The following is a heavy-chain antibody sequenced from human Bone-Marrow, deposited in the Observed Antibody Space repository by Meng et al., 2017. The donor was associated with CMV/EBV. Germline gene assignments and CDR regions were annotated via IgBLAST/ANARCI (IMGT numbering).Heavy chain of an antibody. CDR1: GFTFIAYY. Sequence: ASVKVSCKASGFTFIAYYIHWVRQAPGQRPEWMGWINPNDGATKYAQKFQDRVTTTRDTSISTVSMELGRLTSDDTAVYYCARHDRTHEFAFYYYYGMDVWGQGTTVTVSS. J-gene: IGHJ6*02. CDR2: INPNDGAT. D-gene: IGHD3-22*01. V-gene: IGHV1-2*02. CDR3: ARHDRTHEFAFYYYYGMDV.